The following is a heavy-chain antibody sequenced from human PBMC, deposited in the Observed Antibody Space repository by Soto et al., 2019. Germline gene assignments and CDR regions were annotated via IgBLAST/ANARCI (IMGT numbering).Heavy chain of an antibody. D-gene: IGHD2-15*01. CDR3: ARRESYSRGGSCYIWRLDS. CDR2: INHSGST. J-gene: IGHJ4*02. CDR1: GGSFSGYY. V-gene: IGHV4-34*01. Sequence: QVQPQQWGAGLLKPSETLSLTCAVYGGSFSGYYWSWIRQPPRKGLQWVGEINHSGSTNYNPSLKGRVTISVDTSKSQCSLPMSSVAAADTAVYYCARRESYSRGGSCYIWRLDSWGQGTLVTVSS.